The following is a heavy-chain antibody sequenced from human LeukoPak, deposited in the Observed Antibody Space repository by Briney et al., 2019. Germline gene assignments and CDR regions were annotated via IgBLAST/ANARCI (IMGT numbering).Heavy chain of an antibody. J-gene: IGHJ5*02. D-gene: IGHD7-27*01. V-gene: IGHV4-4*02. CDR3: ASPGLGSWFDP. CDR2: IYHSGST. Sequence: PSETLSLTCAVSGGSISSSNWWSWVRQPPGKGLEWIGEIYHSGSTYYNPSLKSRVTISVDTSKNQFSLKLSSVTAADTAVYYCASPGLGSWFDPWGQGTLVTVSS. CDR1: GGSISSSNW.